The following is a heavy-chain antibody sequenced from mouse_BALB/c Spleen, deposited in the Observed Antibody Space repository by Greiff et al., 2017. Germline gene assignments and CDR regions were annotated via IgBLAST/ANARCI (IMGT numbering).Heavy chain of an antibody. D-gene: IGHD2-2*01. Sequence: EVKLMESGGGLVQPGGSRKLSCAASGFTFSSFGMHWVRQAPEKGLEWVAYISSGSSTIYYADTVKGRFTISRDNPKNTLFLQMTSLRSEDTAMYYCARWVYGYDGDYFDYWGQGTTLTVSS. CDR1: GFTFSSFG. J-gene: IGHJ2*01. V-gene: IGHV5-17*02. CDR2: ISSGSSTI. CDR3: ARWVYGYDGDYFDY.